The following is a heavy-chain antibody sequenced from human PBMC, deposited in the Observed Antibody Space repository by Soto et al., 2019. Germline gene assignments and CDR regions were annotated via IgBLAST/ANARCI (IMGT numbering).Heavy chain of an antibody. CDR2: ISYDGSNK. CDR3: AKDWGQKHWMVPYYYYYYGMDV. Sequence: GSLSICCVASGLSFSSYGMHWVRKAPGKGLEWVAVISYDGSNKYYADSVKGRFTISRDNSKNTLYLQMNGLRAEDTAVYYCAKDWGQKHWMVPYYYYYYGMDVWGQGTTVTVSS. CDR1: GLSFSSYG. J-gene: IGHJ6*02. D-gene: IGHD1-1*01. V-gene: IGHV3-30*18.